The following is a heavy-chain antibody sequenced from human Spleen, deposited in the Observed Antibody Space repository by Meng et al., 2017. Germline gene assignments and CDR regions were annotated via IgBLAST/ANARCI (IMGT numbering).Heavy chain of an antibody. V-gene: IGHV3-30*01. Sequence: QVQLGESGGGVVQPGRSLRLSCAASGFTFSSYAMHWVRQAPGKGLEWVAVISYDGSNKYYADSVKGRFTISRDNSKNTLYLQMNNLRVEDTAVYSCARGLVAVYFDYWGQGTLVTVSS. J-gene: IGHJ4*02. CDR1: GFTFSSYA. D-gene: IGHD5-12*01. CDR3: ARGLVAVYFDY. CDR2: ISYDGSNK.